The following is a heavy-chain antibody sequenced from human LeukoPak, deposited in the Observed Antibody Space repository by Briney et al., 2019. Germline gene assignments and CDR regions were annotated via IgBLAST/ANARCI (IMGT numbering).Heavy chain of an antibody. Sequence: GGSLRLSCAASGFTFSDYYMSWIRQAPGKGLEWVSYISSSGSTIYYADSVKGRFTISRDNSKNTLYLQMNSLRAEDTAVYYCAKAQPHDAFDIWGQGTMVTVSS. CDR2: ISSSGSTI. CDR1: GFTFSDYY. D-gene: IGHD2-2*01. J-gene: IGHJ3*02. V-gene: IGHV3-11*01. CDR3: AKAQPHDAFDI.